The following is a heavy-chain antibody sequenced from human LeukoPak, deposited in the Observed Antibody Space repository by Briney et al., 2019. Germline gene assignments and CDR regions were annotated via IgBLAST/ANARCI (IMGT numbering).Heavy chain of an antibody. CDR2: IWYDGSNK. D-gene: IGHD5-24*01. V-gene: IGHV3-33*01. CDR1: GFTFSSYG. J-gene: IGHJ4*02. Sequence: GGSLRLSCAASGFTFSSYGMHWVRQAPGKGLEWVAVIWYDGSNKYYADSVKGRFTISRDNAKNSLFLQMNSLRAEDTAVYYCARVVRDGYNRIDYWGQGTLVTVSS. CDR3: ARVVRDGYNRIDY.